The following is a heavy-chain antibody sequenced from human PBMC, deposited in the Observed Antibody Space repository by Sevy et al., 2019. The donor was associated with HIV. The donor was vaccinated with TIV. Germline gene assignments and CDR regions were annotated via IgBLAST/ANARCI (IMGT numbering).Heavy chain of an antibody. J-gene: IGHJ4*02. CDR3: AKGYGSGSPPDY. V-gene: IGHV3-23*01. Sequence: GGSLRLSCAASGFIFNSYAMSWVRQAPGEGLKWVSAISGSGGSTYYADSMKGRFTISRDNFKNTLYLQMNSLSAEDTAVYYCAKGYGSGSPPDYWGQGTLVTVSS. D-gene: IGHD3-10*01. CDR1: GFIFNSYA. CDR2: ISGSGGST.